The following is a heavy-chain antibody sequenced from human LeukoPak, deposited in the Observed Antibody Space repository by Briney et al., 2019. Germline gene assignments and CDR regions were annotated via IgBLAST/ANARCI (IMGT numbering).Heavy chain of an antibody. Sequence: SETLSLTYTVSGGSISSHYWSWIRQPPGKGLEWIGYIYYSGSTNYNPSLKSRVTISVDTSKNQFSLKLSSVTAADTAVYYCARGHSNQYYYYYYMDVWGKGTTVAVSS. CDR1: GGSISSHY. J-gene: IGHJ6*03. CDR3: ARGHSNQYYYYYYMDV. D-gene: IGHD4-11*01. CDR2: IYYSGST. V-gene: IGHV4-59*11.